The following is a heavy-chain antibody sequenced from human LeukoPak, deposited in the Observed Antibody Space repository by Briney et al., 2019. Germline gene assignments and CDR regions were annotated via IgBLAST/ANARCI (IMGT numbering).Heavy chain of an antibody. Sequence: SETLSLTCTVSGGSISSYYWSWIRQPPGKGLEWIGYIYHSGSTYYNPSLKSRVTISVDRSKNQFSLKLSSVTAADTAVYYCARARPFDYWGQGTLVTVSS. CDR2: IYHSGST. D-gene: IGHD6-6*01. V-gene: IGHV4-59*12. CDR3: ARARPFDY. J-gene: IGHJ4*02. CDR1: GGSISSYY.